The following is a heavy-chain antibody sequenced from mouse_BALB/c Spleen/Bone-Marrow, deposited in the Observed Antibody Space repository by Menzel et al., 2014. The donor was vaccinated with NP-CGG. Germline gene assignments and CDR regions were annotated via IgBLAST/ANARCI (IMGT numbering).Heavy chain of an antibody. V-gene: IGHV2-5-1*01. Sequence: VQLQQSGPSLVQPSQSLSITCTVSGXXXXXXXXXXXRXXXXXXXXXLGVIWRGGSTDYNAAFMSRLIITKDNSKSQVFFXMXXXXVDDTAIXYCRSGSSSPYYYAMDYWGQGTSVTVSS. CDR1: GXXXXXXX. J-gene: IGHJ4*01. CDR2: IWRGGST. CDR3: RSGSSSPYYYAMDY. D-gene: IGHD1-1*01.